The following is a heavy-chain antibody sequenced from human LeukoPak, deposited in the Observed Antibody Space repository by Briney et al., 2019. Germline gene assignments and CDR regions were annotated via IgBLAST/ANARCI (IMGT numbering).Heavy chain of an antibody. J-gene: IGHJ6*03. CDR1: GYSISSGNY. D-gene: IGHD6-6*01. CDR2: IYHSGST. V-gene: IGHV4-38-2*01. CDR3: ARWGYSSSSPRYYYYMDV. Sequence: SETLSLTCAVSGYSISSGNYWDWIRQPPGKGLEWIGSIYHSGSTYYSPSLKSRVTISVDTSKNQFSLKLSSVTAADTAVYYCARWGYSSSSPRYYYYMDVWGKGTTVTVSS.